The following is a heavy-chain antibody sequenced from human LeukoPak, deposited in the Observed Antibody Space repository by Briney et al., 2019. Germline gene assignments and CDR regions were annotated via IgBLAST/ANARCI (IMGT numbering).Heavy chain of an antibody. Sequence: GGSLRLSCAASGFSFTSYEMNWVRQAPGKGLEWVSYISTGGINIYYADSVKGRFTISRDNAKNSLYLQMNSLRAEDTAVYYCARRGYYYYGLDVWGQGTTVTVSS. CDR1: GFSFTSYE. D-gene: IGHD3-10*01. CDR3: ARRGYYYYGLDV. J-gene: IGHJ6*02. CDR2: ISTGGINI. V-gene: IGHV3-48*03.